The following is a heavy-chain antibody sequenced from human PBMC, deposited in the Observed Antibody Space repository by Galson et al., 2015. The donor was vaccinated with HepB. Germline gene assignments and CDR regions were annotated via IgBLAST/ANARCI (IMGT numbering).Heavy chain of an antibody. Sequence: SETLSLTCTVSGGSIRGYYWSWIRQPPGEGLDWIGYIYYTGNTNYNPSLKSRVTISVDRSKNQFSLKLSSVTAADTAVYYCARAEYSSALYPFDYWGQGTLVTVSS. V-gene: IGHV4-59*01. J-gene: IGHJ4*02. CDR1: GGSIRGYY. CDR2: IYYTGNT. D-gene: IGHD6-19*01. CDR3: ARAEYSSALYPFDY.